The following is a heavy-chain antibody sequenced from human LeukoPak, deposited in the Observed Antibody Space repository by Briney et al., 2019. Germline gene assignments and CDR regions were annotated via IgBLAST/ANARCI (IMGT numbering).Heavy chain of an antibody. J-gene: IGHJ5*02. CDR2: ISAYNGNT. CDR1: GYTFTSYG. Sequence: ASVKVSCKASGYTFTSYGISWVRQAPGQGLEWTGWISAYNGNTNYAQKLQGRVTMTTDTSTSTAYMELRSLRSDDTAVYYCARDRPGFWSGYYNWFDPWGQGTLVTVSS. CDR3: ARDRPGFWSGYYNWFDP. D-gene: IGHD3-3*01. V-gene: IGHV1-18*01.